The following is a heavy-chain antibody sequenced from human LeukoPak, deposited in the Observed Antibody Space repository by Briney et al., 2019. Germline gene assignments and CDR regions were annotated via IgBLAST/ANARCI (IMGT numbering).Heavy chain of an antibody. CDR1: GHTFTSYD. Sequence: ASVKVSCKASGHTFTSYDINWVRQATGQGLEWMGWMNPNSGNTGYAQKFQGRVTMTRNTSISTAYMELSSLRSEDTAVYYCARVTWYYDSSGLDAFDIWGQGTMVTVSS. V-gene: IGHV1-8*01. CDR2: MNPNSGNT. D-gene: IGHD3-22*01. J-gene: IGHJ3*02. CDR3: ARVTWYYDSSGLDAFDI.